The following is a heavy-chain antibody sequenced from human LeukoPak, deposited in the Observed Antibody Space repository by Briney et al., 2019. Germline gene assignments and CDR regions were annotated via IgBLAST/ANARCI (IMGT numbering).Heavy chain of an antibody. D-gene: IGHD1-1*01. CDR1: AYIFTGYY. J-gene: IGHJ4*02. V-gene: IGHV1-2*02. CDR2: INPDSGGT. CDR3: ARVGTTGGAYDY. Sequence: GASVKVSCKASAYIFTGYYMHWVRQAPGQGLEWMGWINPDSGGTSYAQKFQGRVTMTRDTSVSAAYLDLSGLRSDDTAVYYCARVGTTGGAYDYWGQGTLVTVSS.